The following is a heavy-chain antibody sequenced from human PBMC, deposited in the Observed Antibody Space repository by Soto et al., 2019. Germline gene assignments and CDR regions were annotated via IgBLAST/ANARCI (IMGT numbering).Heavy chain of an antibody. CDR3: ARQGIAVAPHWLEP. CDR1: GYSVSSNSAA. CDR2: TYYRSKWYN. J-gene: IGHJ5*02. D-gene: IGHD6-19*01. Sequence: SQTLSLTCAISGYSVSSNSAAWNWIRQSPSRGLEWLGRTYYRSKWYNDYAVSVKSRITINPDTSKNQFSLQLNSVTPEDTAVDYCARQGIAVAPHWLEPWGQGTMVTVSS. V-gene: IGHV6-1*01.